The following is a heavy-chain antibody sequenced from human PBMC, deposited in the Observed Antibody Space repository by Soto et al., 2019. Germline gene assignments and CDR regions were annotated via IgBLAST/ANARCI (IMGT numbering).Heavy chain of an antibody. CDR3: ARSSSTYYYDSSDNPGY. D-gene: IGHD3-22*01. V-gene: IGHV3-33*01. J-gene: IGHJ4*02. CDR1: GFTFSSYG. Sequence: QVQLVESGGGVVQPGRSLRLSCAASGFTFSSYGMHWVRQAPGKGLEWVAVIWYDGSNKYYADSVKGRFTISRDNSKNPLYLQMNSLRAEDTAVYYCARSSSTYYYDSSDNPGYWGQGTLVTVSS. CDR2: IWYDGSNK.